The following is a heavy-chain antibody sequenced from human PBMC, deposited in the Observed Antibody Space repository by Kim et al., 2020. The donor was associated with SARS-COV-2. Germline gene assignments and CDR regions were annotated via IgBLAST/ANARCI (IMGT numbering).Heavy chain of an antibody. Sequence: ASVKVSCKASGYTFTGYYMHWVRQAPGQGLEWMGWINPNSGGTNYAQKFQGRVTMTRDTSISTAYMELSRLRSDDTAVYYCARAGNFWSGYYYYYGMDVWGQGTTVTVSS. J-gene: IGHJ6*02. CDR2: INPNSGGT. CDR1: GYTFTGYY. D-gene: IGHD3-3*01. V-gene: IGHV1-2*02. CDR3: ARAGNFWSGYYYYYGMDV.